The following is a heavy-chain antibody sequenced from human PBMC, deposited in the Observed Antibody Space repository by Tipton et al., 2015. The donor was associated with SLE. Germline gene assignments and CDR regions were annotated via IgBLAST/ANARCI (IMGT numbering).Heavy chain of an antibody. D-gene: IGHD6-19*01. V-gene: IGHV3-30*02. CDR3: AKDGGQWLAQGYYYSGMDV. J-gene: IGHJ6*02. CDR1: GFTFSNYG. CDR2: IRYSGTDK. Sequence: SGFTFSNYGIHWVRQAPGKGLEWVAYIRYSGTDKYYADSVKGRFTISRDNSKNTVLLQMDSLRGDDTAVYYCAKDGGQWLAQGYYYSGMDVWGQGTTVTVSS.